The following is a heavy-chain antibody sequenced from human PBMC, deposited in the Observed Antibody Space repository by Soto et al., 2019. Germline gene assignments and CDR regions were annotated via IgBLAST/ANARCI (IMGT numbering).Heavy chain of an antibody. J-gene: IGHJ3*02. V-gene: IGHV4-31*03. CDR2: IYYSGST. CDR1: GGSISSGGYY. CDR3: ARSTAATTRAFGI. D-gene: IGHD6-6*01. Sequence: SETLSLTCTVSGGSISSGGYYWSWIRQHPGKGLEWIGYIYYSGSTYYNPSLKSRVTISVDTSKNQCSLNLSSVTDAAPAAYHGARSTAATTRAFGIWDQGRRCTVSS.